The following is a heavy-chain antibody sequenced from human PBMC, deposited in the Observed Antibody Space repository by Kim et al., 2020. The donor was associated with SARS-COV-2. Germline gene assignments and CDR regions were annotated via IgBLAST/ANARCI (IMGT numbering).Heavy chain of an antibody. J-gene: IGHJ4*02. CDR3: ARSDGFAFDY. CDR2: T. V-gene: IGHV4-39*01. D-gene: IGHD3-10*01. Sequence: TSSNPPLKGRVTMSVDTSKNQFSLKLSSVTAADTAVYYCARSDGFAFDYWGQGTLVTVSS.